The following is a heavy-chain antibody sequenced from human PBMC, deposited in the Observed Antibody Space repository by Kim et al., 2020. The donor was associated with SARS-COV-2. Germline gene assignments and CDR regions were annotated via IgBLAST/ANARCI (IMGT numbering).Heavy chain of an antibody. CDR2: INGSGCKT. CDR1: RFTFSNYA. V-gene: IGHV3-23*01. Sequence: GSLRLSCATSRFTFSNYAMSWVRQAPGKGLEWVSFINGSGCKTYYAGSVKGRFTISSDNSKNTLFVQMDSLRAGDTATYYCAKMPTMVIFYIDSWGQGTPVTVSS. CDR3: AKMPTMVIFYIDS. J-gene: IGHJ4*02. D-gene: IGHD3-10*01.